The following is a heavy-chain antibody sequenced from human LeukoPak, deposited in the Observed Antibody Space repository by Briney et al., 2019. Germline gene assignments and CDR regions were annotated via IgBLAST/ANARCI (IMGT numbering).Heavy chain of an antibody. Sequence: PGGSLRLSCAASGFTFIDYDMHWVRQVIGKGLEWVSAIGIRGDTHYSGSVNGRFTISRENAESSLYLQMNSLRAEDTAVYYCARGGIQVSGIDEFDYWGQGTLVTVSS. CDR3: ARGGIQVSGIDEFDY. CDR1: GFTFIDYD. V-gene: IGHV3-13*01. J-gene: IGHJ4*02. CDR2: IGIRGDT. D-gene: IGHD6-19*01.